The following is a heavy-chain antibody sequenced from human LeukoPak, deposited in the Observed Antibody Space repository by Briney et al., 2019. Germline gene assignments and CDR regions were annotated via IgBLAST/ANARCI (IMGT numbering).Heavy chain of an antibody. D-gene: IGHD5-24*01. J-gene: IGHJ4*02. CDR3: AKDARRDGYSYDY. V-gene: IGHV3-23*01. Sequence: GGSLRLSCAASGFTFSSYAMNWVRQAPGKGLEWVSGISGSGGSTNSADSVEGRFTISRDNSNNTLYLQMNSLRAEDTAVYYCAKDARRDGYSYDYWGQGTLVTVSS. CDR1: GFTFSSYA. CDR2: ISGSGGST.